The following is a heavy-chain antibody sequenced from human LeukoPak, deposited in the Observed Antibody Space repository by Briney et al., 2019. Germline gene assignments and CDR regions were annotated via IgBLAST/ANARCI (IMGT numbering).Heavy chain of an antibody. CDR2: ISSSSSYI. CDR3: ARVVGITRTGDEDY. Sequence: PGGSLRLSCAASGFTFSSYSMSWVRQAPGKGLEWVSSISSSSSYIYYADSVKGRFTISRDNAKNSLYLQMNSLRAEDTAVYYCARVVGITRTGDEDYWGQGTLVTVSS. CDR1: GFTFSSYS. V-gene: IGHV3-21*01. D-gene: IGHD1-7*01. J-gene: IGHJ4*02.